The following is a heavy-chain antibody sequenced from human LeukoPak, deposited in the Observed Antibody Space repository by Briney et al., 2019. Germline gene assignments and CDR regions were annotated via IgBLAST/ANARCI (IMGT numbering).Heavy chain of an antibody. CDR1: GGSISSSNYC. D-gene: IGHD1-14*01. Sequence: PSETLSLTCTVSGGSISSSNYCWGCIRQPPGKGLEWIGSIYYSGSTYYNPSLKSRVTISVDTSKNQFSLKLSSVTAADTAVYYCARDVPGWFDPWGQGTLVTVSS. V-gene: IGHV4-39*07. CDR2: IYYSGST. CDR3: ARDVPGWFDP. J-gene: IGHJ5*02.